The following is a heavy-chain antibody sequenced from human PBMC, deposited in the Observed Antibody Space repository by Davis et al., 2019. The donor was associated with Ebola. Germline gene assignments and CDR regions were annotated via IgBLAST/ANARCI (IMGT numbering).Heavy chain of an antibody. Sequence: ESLKISCAASGFTFSSYWMSWVRQAPGKGLEWVANIKQDGSEKYYVDSVKGRFTISRDNAKNSLYLQMNSLRAEDTAVYYCARESSMGVVITTDRFDYWGQGTLVTVSS. V-gene: IGHV3-7*03. CDR3: ARESSMGVVITTDRFDY. J-gene: IGHJ4*02. D-gene: IGHD3-22*01. CDR2: IKQDGSEK. CDR1: GFTFSSYW.